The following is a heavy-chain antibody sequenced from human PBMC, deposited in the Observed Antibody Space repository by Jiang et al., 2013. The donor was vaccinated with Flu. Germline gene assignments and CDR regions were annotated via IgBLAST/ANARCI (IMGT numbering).Heavy chain of an antibody. Sequence: EWIGEIYHMGAPTTTRPSKSRVTISVDKSKNQFSLKLSSVTAADTAVYYCARDLKAVDTAMVGAPGHYMDVWGKGTTVTVSS. CDR2: IYHMGAP. V-gene: IGHV4-4*02. J-gene: IGHJ6*03. CDR3: ARDLKAVDTAMVGAPGHYMDV. D-gene: IGHD5-18*01.